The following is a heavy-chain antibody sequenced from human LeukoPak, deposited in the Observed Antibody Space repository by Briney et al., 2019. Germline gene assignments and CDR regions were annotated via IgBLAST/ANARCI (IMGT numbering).Heavy chain of an antibody. CDR3: ARGRGGNYFDY. CDR1: GFIVSSNY. V-gene: IGHV3-21*01. J-gene: IGHJ4*02. CDR2: ISSSSGYI. Sequence: PGGSLRLSCAASGFIVSSNYMTWVRQAPGKGLEWVSSISSSSGYIYYADSLKGRFTISGDNAKNSLYLQMNSLRAEDTAVYYCARGRGGNYFDYWGQGTLVTVSS. D-gene: IGHD3-10*01.